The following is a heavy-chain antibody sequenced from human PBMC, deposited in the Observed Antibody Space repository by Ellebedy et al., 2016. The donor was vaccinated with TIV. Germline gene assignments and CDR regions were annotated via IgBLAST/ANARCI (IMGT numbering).Heavy chain of an antibody. D-gene: IGHD3-9*01. J-gene: IGHJ1*01. V-gene: IGHV1-2*02. CDR3: ARGGPQYYGILTGPKY. CDR2: INPNGGDT. CDR1: GCTFTGYY. Sequence: ASVKVSXXASGCTFTGYYMHWVRQAPGQGLQWMGWINPNGGDTNYAQNFQGRVTMTRDTSISTAYMELSRLRSDDTAVYYCARGGPQYYGILTGPKYWGQGTLVTVSS.